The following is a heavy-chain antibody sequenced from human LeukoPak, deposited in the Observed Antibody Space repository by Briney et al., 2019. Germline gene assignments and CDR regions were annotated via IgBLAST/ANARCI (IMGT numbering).Heavy chain of an antibody. V-gene: IGHV1-69*05. CDR1: GGTFSSYA. D-gene: IGHD2-2*01. Sequence: SVKVSCKVSGGTFSSYAISWVRQAPGQGLEWMGGIIPIFGTANYAQKFQGRVTITTDESTSTAYMELSSLRSEDTAVYYCARTALGYCSSTSCYLDYWGQGTLVTVSS. CDR3: ARTALGYCSSTSCYLDY. CDR2: IIPIFGTA. J-gene: IGHJ4*02.